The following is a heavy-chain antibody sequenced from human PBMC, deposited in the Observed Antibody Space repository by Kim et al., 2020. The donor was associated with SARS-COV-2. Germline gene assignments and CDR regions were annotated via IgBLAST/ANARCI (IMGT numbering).Heavy chain of an antibody. CDR3: ARHRGTMVRGVIIHNWFDP. V-gene: IGHV5-10-1*01. Sequence: GESLKISCKGSGYSFTSYWISWVRQMPGKGLEWMGRIDPSDSYTNYSPSFQGHVTISADKSISTAYLQWSSLKASDTAMYYCARHRGTMVRGVIIHNWFDPWGQGTLVTVSS. D-gene: IGHD3-10*01. J-gene: IGHJ5*02. CDR1: GYSFTSYW. CDR2: IDPSDSYT.